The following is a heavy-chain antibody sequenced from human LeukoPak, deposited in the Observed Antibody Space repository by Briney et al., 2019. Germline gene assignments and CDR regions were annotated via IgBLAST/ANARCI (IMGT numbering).Heavy chain of an antibody. CDR2: MYTSGST. J-gene: IGHJ4*02. Sequence: SETLSLTCTVSGASITSYYWSWIRQPAGKALEWIGRMYTSGSTNYNPSLKSRVTISRDTSKNQFSLKLNSVTAADTAVYYCAAMIGYFDYWGQGALVTVSS. CDR1: GASITSYY. V-gene: IGHV4-4*07. CDR3: AAMIGYFDY. D-gene: IGHD3-22*01.